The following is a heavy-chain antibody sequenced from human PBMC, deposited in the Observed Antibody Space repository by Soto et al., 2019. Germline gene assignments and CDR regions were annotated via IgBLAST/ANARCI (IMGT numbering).Heavy chain of an antibody. CDR3: ASTPEGYCSSSSCPFDY. J-gene: IGHJ4*02. CDR2: ISAHNGNT. D-gene: IGHD2-2*01. V-gene: IGHV1-18*04. Sequence: SVKVSCKASGYNFTTYAVNWVRQAPGQGLEWMGWISAHNGNTNYAEKIQDRVTMTTDTSTTTAYMELRSLRSDDTAVYYCASTPEGYCSSSSCPFDYWGQGTLVTVSS. CDR1: GYNFTTYA.